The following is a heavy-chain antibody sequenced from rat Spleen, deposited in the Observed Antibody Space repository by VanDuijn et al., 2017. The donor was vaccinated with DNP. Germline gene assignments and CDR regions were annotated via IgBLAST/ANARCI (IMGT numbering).Heavy chain of an antibody. CDR2: MSSGGRT. V-gene: IGHV2-6*01. Sequence: QVQLKESGPGLVQPSQTLSLTCTVSGFSLTTFTVAWVRQPPGKGLEWIAAMSSGGRTYYSSPLQSRLSISRDTSKSQVFLKMISLRTEDTAIYFCTRITIAARHVMDAWGQGTLVTVSS. D-gene: IGHD1-2*01. J-gene: IGHJ3*01. CDR3: TRITIAARHVMDA. CDR1: GFSLTTFT.